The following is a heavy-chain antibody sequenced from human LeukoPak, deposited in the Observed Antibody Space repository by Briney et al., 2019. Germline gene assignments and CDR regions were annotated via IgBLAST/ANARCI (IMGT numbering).Heavy chain of an antibody. D-gene: IGHD3-22*01. Sequence: GGSLRLSCAASGFTFSSYWMHWVRQAPGKGLVWVSRINSDGSSTSYADSVKGRFTISRDNAKNSLYLQMNSLRAEDTAVYYCARVGRGWSSGYYSNYWGQGTLVTVSS. CDR3: ARVGRGWSSGYYSNY. CDR1: GFTFSSYW. J-gene: IGHJ4*02. CDR2: INSDGSST. V-gene: IGHV3-74*01.